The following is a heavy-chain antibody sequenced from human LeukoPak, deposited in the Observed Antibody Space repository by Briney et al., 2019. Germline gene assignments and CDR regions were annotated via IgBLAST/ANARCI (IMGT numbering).Heavy chain of an antibody. D-gene: IGHD3-10*01. CDR1: GFTFSSYS. CDR2: ISSSSSYI. CDR3: AKDLNEGVDPYYYGSGSYFY. J-gene: IGHJ4*02. Sequence: GGSLRLSCAASGFTFSSYSMNWVRQAPGKGLEWVSSISSSSSYIYYADSVKGRFTISRDNAKNSLYLQMNSLRAEDTAVYYCAKDLNEGVDPYYYGSGSYFYWGQGTLVTVSS. V-gene: IGHV3-21*01.